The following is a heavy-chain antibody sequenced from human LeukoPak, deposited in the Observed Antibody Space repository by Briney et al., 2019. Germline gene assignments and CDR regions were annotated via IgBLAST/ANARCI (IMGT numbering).Heavy chain of an antibody. J-gene: IGHJ4*02. CDR1: GYTFTSYY. CDR2: INPSGGST. V-gene: IGHV1-46*01. Sequence: GASVKVSCKASGYTFTSYYMHWVRQAPGQGLEWMGIINPSGGSTSYAQKFQGRVTMTRDTSTSTVYMELSSLRSEDTAVYYCARDLYIIVADVYRGGFDYWGQGTLVTVSS. D-gene: IGHD5-12*01. CDR3: ARDLYIIVADVYRGGFDY.